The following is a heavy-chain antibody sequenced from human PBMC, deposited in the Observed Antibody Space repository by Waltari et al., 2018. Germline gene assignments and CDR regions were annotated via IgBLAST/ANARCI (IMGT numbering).Heavy chain of an antibody. J-gene: IGHJ3*02. CDR2: IYHSGST. CDR3: ATDSYYYGSGSYLLAVGAFDI. Sequence: QVQLQESGPGLVKPSQTLSLTCTVSGGSISSGGYYWSWIRQHPGKGLEWIGYIYHSGSTYYNPSLKSRVTISVDRSKNQFSLKLSSVTAADTAVYYCATDSYYYGSGSYLLAVGAFDIWGQGTMVTVSS. CDR1: GGSISSGGYY. V-gene: IGHV4-31*03. D-gene: IGHD3-10*01.